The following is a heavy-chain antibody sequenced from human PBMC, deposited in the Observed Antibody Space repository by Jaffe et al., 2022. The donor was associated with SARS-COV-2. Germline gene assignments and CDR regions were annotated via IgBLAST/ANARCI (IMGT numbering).Heavy chain of an antibody. Sequence: QVTLTESGPALVKPTQTLTLTCTFSGFSLKTTGVGVSWIRQPPGKAPEWLALIDWEDDKYYNTSLKTRITISADTSKNQVVLTMTNMDPVDTATYYCARIERHGFNMYYFDYWGQGTLVTVSS. V-gene: IGHV2-70*01. CDR1: GFSLKTTGVG. CDR3: ARIERHGFNMYYFDY. J-gene: IGHJ4*02. CDR2: IDWEDDK. D-gene: IGHD5-12*01.